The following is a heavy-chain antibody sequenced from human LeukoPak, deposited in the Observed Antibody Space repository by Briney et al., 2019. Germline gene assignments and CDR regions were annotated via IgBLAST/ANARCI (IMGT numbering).Heavy chain of an antibody. J-gene: IGHJ3*02. CDR2: ISSSGSTI. CDR1: GFTFSSYE. Sequence: PGGSLRLSCAASGFTFSSYEMNWVRQAPGEGLEWVSYISSSGSTIYYADSVKGRFTISRDNAKNSLYLQMNSLRAEDTAVYYCARVMAGEGYDDFDIWGQGTMVTVSS. D-gene: IGHD5-24*01. V-gene: IGHV3-48*03. CDR3: ARVMAGEGYDDFDI.